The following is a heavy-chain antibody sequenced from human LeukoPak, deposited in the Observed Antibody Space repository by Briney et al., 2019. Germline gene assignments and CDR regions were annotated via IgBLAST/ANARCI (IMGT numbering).Heavy chain of an antibody. V-gene: IGHV3-21*06. CDR1: GFTFSSYG. CDR3: ARQYYDIWSSYYTADYYFDD. J-gene: IGHJ4*02. Sequence: PGGSLRLSCAASGFTFSSYGMNWVRQAPGKGLEWVSSISSRSSYIYYADSVKGRFTISRDNAKNSLYLQLNSLRAEDTAVYYCARQYYDIWSSYYTADYYFDDWGQGTLVTVSS. D-gene: IGHD3-3*01. CDR2: ISSRSSYI.